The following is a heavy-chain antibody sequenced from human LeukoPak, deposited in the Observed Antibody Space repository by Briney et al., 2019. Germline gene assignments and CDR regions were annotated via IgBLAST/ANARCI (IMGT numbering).Heavy chain of an antibody. D-gene: IGHD3-22*01. CDR2: IKRDGSEK. CDR3: ARDQSYYYDSSGYYGDY. Sequence: GGSLRLSCAASGSTLSSYWMSWVRQAPGKGLEWVANIKRDGSEKYYVDSVKGRFTISRDNAKNSLYLQMNSLRAEDTAVYYCARDQSYYYDSSGYYGDYWGQGTLVTVSS. V-gene: IGHV3-7*01. J-gene: IGHJ4*02. CDR1: GSTLSSYW.